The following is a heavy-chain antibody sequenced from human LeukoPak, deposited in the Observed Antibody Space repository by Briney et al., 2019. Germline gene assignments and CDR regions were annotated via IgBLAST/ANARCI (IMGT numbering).Heavy chain of an antibody. V-gene: IGHV3-48*03. CDR1: GFTFSSYE. CDR2: ISSSGSTI. D-gene: IGHD3-9*01. CDR3: AKDPGLSYYDILSGYYSNWFDP. Sequence: GGSLRLSCAASGFTFSSYEMNWVRQAPGKGLEWVSYISSSGSTIYYADSVKGRFTISRDNSKNTLYLQINSLRAEDTALYYCAKDPGLSYYDILSGYYSNWFDPWGQGTLVTVSS. J-gene: IGHJ5*02.